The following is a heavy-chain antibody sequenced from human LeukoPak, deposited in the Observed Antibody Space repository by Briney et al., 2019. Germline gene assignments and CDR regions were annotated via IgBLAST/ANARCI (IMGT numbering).Heavy chain of an antibody. D-gene: IGHD5-24*01. J-gene: IGHJ4*02. CDR3: ARGLHNGYNYPFDY. CDR2: INHSGST. CDR1: GGSFSGYY. Sequence: SETLSLTCAVYGGSFSGYYWSWISQPPGKGLEWIGEINHSGSTNYNPSLKSRVTISVDTSKNQFSLKLSSVTAADTAVYYCARGLHNGYNYPFDYSGQGTLVTVSS. V-gene: IGHV4-34*01.